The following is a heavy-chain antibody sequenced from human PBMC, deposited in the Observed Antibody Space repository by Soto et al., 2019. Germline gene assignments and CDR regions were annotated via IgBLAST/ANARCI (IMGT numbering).Heavy chain of an antibody. CDR2: IRNTPYGGTT. D-gene: IGHD2-2*03. Sequence: PGGSLRLSCHRSGFRFSEHAMTWVRQAPGKGLEWVGFIRNTPYGGTTDYTASVRGRFTISRDDSESIAYLQMNSLKTEDSGVYYCSRGSFGYYGPWGPGTLVTVSS. J-gene: IGHJ5*02. V-gene: IGHV3-49*04. CDR3: SRGSFGYYGP. CDR1: GFRFSEHA.